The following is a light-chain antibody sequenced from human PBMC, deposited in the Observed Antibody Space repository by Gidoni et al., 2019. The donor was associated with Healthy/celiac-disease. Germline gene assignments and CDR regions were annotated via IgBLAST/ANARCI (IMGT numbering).Light chain of an antibody. CDR3: QQSYSTPT. V-gene: IGKV1-39*01. CDR1: QSISSY. Sequence: DIQMTQSPSSLSASVGDRVTITCRASQSISSYLNWYQHKPGKAPKLLIYAAYSLQSGVPSRFSGGGSGTDFTLTISSLQPEDFATYYCQQSYSTPTFXPXTKVEIK. J-gene: IGKJ3*01. CDR2: AAY.